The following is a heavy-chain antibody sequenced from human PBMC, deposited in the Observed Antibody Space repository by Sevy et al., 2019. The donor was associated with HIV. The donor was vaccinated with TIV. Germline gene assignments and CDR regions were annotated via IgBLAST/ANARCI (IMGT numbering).Heavy chain of an antibody. J-gene: IGHJ3*02. CDR2: IYRGGST. D-gene: IGHD1-26*01. Sequence: GGSLRLSCAASGFNVSSNYMSWVRQAPGKGLEWVSVIYRGGSTDYVDSVKGRFIISRDNSENTLYLQMNSLRAEDTAVYYCARDPIGGELDDFDIWGQGTMVTVSS. V-gene: IGHV3-66*01. CDR3: ARDPIGGELDDFDI. CDR1: GFNVSSNY.